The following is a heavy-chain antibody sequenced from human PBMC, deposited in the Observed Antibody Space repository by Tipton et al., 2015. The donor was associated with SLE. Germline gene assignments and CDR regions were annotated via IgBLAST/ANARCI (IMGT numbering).Heavy chain of an antibody. CDR3: ARRGALAAAGVYYYYGMDV. D-gene: IGHD6-13*01. V-gene: IGHV4-39*02. CDR1: GDSISRSTYY. CDR2: IYYLGNT. Sequence: TLSLTCNVSGDSISRSTYYWGWIRQPPGKGLEWIGTIYYLGNTYYNPSLKSRVTMSVDTSMNHFSLKLSSGTAADTAVYYCARRGALAAAGVYYYYGMDVWGQGTTVTVSS. J-gene: IGHJ6*02.